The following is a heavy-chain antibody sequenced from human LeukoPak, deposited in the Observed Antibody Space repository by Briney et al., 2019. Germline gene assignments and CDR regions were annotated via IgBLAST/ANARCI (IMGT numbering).Heavy chain of an antibody. J-gene: IGHJ6*03. CDR3: AKEYGVGATGYMDV. Sequence: TGGSLRLSCAAPGFTFSSYAMHWVRQAPGKGLEWVAVTRYDGSNKYYADSVKGRFTISRDNSKNTLYLQMNSLRAEDTAVYYCAKEYGVGATGYMDVWGKGTTVTVSS. CDR2: TRYDGSNK. V-gene: IGHV3-33*06. D-gene: IGHD1-26*01. CDR1: GFTFSSYA.